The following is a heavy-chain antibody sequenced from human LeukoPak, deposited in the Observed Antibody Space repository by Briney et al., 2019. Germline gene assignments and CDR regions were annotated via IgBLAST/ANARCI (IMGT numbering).Heavy chain of an antibody. D-gene: IGHD1-14*01. J-gene: IGHJ4*02. CDR3: ARNNPNSPTIDY. CDR2: IYYLGST. CDR1: GGSISSYY. V-gene: IGHV4-59*01. Sequence: PSETLSLTCTVSGGSISSYYWGWIRQPPGKGLEWIGYIYYLGSTNYNPSLKSRVTISVDTSKNHFSLRLSSVTAADTAVYYCARNNPNSPTIDYWGQGTLVTVSS.